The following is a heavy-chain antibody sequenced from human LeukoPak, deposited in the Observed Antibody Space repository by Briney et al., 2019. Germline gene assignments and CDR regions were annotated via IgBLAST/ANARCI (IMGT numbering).Heavy chain of an antibody. CDR2: ISSSGGGT. Sequence: PGGSLRLSCAASGFTFSSYAMSWVRRAPGKGLEWVSAISSSGGGTFYADSVKGQFTISRDNSQNTLYLQMNSLRAEDTAIYYCAKHYGSGTYYNYLDYWGQGTLVTGSS. V-gene: IGHV3-23*01. J-gene: IGHJ4*02. CDR1: GFTFSSYA. D-gene: IGHD3-10*01. CDR3: AKHYGSGTYYNYLDY.